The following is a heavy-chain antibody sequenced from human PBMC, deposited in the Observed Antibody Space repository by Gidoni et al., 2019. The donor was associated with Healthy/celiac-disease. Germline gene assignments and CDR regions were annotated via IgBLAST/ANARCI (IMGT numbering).Heavy chain of an antibody. D-gene: IGHD1-20*01. J-gene: IGHJ4*02. V-gene: IGHV1-69*01. Sequence: QVQLVQSGAAVKKPGSSVKVSCKASGGTFSSYAISWVRQAPGPGLEWMGGIIPICGTANYAQKFQGRVTITADESTSTAYMELSSLRSEDTAVYYCARGWEYNWNDASFDYWGQGTLVTVSS. CDR2: IIPICGTA. CDR3: ARGWEYNWNDASFDY. CDR1: GGTFSSYA.